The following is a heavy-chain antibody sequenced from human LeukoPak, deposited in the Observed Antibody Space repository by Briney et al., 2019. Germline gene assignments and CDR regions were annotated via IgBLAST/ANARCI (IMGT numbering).Heavy chain of an antibody. CDR1: GFSISMYS. CDR3: AKAYFPNYYGSGEGDYYYYMDV. CDR2: ISGGSGFI. J-gene: IGHJ6*03. D-gene: IGHD3-10*01. Sequence: GGSLRLSCAASGFSISMYSMNWVRQAPGKGLEWVSSISGGSGFIYYADSMKGRFTISRDNSKNTLYLQMNSLRAEDTAVYYCAKAYFPNYYGSGEGDYYYYMDVWGKGTTVTISS. V-gene: IGHV3-21*04.